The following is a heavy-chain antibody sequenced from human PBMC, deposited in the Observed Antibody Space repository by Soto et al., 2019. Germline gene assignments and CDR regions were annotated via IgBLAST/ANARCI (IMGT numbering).Heavy chain of an antibody. V-gene: IGHV3-9*01. CDR1: GFIFEDYD. J-gene: IGHJ4*02. D-gene: IGHD6-6*01. CDR2: ISSNSGAI. Sequence: GGSLRLSCVASGFIFEDYDMHWVRQVPGKGLEWVSSISSNSGAIKYADSVKGRFTLSRDNAKNSMYLEMNSLRVEDTAFYFCLKGKFSSSKVIFDYCGQGTIVTVSS. CDR3: LKGKFSSSKVIFDY.